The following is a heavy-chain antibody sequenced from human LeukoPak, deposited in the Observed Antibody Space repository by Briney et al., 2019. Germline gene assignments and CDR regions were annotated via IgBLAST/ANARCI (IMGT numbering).Heavy chain of an antibody. J-gene: IGHJ6*03. CDR1: GFTFSNAW. CDR2: IKSKTDGGTT. Sequence: AGGSLRLSCAASGFTFSNAWMSWVRQAPGKGLEWVGRIKSKTDGGTTDYAAPVKGRFTISRDDSKNTLYLQMNSLKTEDTAVYYCTTIRITMVRGVHPPYYYMDVWGKGTTVTVSS. CDR3: TTIRITMVRGVHPPYYYMDV. V-gene: IGHV3-15*01. D-gene: IGHD3-10*01.